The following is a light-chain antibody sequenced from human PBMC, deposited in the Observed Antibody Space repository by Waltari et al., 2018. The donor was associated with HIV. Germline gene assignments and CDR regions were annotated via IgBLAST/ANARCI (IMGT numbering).Light chain of an antibody. CDR1: TSNIGTNI. V-gene: IGLV1-44*01. CDR2: SNN. CDR3: AAWDDTLNGL. Sequence: QSVLTQPPSASGTPGQHVTISCSWNTSNIGTNIVNWYQQFPGAAPKLLIYSNNQRPSGVPARFSGSKSGTSASLAISGLQSEDEADYFCAAWDDTLNGLFGGGTKLTVL. J-gene: IGLJ2*01.